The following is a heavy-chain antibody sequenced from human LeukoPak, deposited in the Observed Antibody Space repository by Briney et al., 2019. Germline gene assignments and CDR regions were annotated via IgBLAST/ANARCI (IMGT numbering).Heavy chain of an antibody. CDR2: IIPIFGTA. CDR1: GGTFSSYA. CDR3: ARDRSAAGTNWFDP. D-gene: IGHD6-13*01. V-gene: IGHV1-69*06. J-gene: IGHJ5*02. Sequence: GAPVKVSCKASGGTFSSYAISWVRQAPGQGLEWMGGIIPIFGTANYAQKFQGRVTITADKSTSTAYMELSSLRSEDTAVYYCARDRSAAGTNWFDPWGQGTLVTVSS.